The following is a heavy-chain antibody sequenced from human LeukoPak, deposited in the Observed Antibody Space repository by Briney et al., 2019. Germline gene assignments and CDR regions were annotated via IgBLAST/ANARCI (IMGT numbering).Heavy chain of an antibody. CDR3: AAEYCGGGFCYTRHSGHDY. CDR1: GFTFSSYA. D-gene: IGHD2-15*01. Sequence: PGRSLRLSCAASGFTFSSYAMQWVRQAPGKGLEGGAVISYDGSNKYYADSVKGRFTISRDSSRNTLYLQMNSLRAEDTAVYYCAAEYCGGGFCYTRHSGHDYWGQGTLVTVSS. V-gene: IGHV3-30-3*01. J-gene: IGHJ4*02. CDR2: ISYDGSNK.